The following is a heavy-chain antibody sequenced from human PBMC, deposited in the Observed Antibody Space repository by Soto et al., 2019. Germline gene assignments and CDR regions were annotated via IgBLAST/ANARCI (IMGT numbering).Heavy chain of an antibody. J-gene: IGHJ4*02. D-gene: IGHD3-9*01. Sequence: SETLSLTCAVSGVSISSYYWSWIRQPPGKGLEWIGYNYYSGTTNYNPSLKSRVTISVDTSKNQFFLRLTSVTAADTAVYYCARASQCKSYFDCFAWLDYWGQGTLVTVSS. CDR1: GVSISSYY. CDR2: NYYSGTT. CDR3: ARASQCKSYFDCFAWLDY. V-gene: IGHV4-59*01.